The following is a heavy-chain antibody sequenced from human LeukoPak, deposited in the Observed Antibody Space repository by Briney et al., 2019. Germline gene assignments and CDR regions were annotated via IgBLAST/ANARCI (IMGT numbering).Heavy chain of an antibody. Sequence: PGESLRLSCAASGFTFTTYWLGWVRQTPGQGLEWVSSITSGSSHIYYADSVKGRFTISRDNAKSSLYLQMNSLRAEDTAVYYCARDPYSGSYGADYCYYMDVWGKGTTVTISS. CDR2: ITSGSSHI. J-gene: IGHJ6*03. CDR3: ARDPYSGSYGADYCYYMDV. V-gene: IGHV3-21*01. D-gene: IGHD1-26*01. CDR1: GFTFTTYW.